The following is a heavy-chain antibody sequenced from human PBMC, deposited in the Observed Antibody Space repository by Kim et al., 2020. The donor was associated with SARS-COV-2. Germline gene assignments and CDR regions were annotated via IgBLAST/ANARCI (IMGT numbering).Heavy chain of an antibody. CDR3: ARVAGWIRCEV. CDR1: GFTFRDYY. J-gene: IGHJ4*02. D-gene: IGHD5-18*01. CDR2: ITGGGTI. V-gene: IGHV3-11*01. Sequence: GGSLRLSCAASGFTFRDYYMRWIRQAPGKGLEWVSYITGGGTIYYAESVRGRLTVSRDNAKNSLYLQINSLTAEDTAVYYCARVAGWIRCEVWGQGALVTLSS.